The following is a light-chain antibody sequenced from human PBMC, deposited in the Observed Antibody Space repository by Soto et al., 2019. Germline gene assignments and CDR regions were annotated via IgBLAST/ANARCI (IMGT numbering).Light chain of an antibody. CDR2: KTS. Sequence: DIQMTQSPSTLSASVGDRVTITCRASQSISSWLAWYQQKPGKAPKLLISKTSSLESGVPSRFSGSGSGTEFTPTSSGLQPDDFATYFCQQSDSYPYTFGQGTKLEIK. CDR3: QQSDSYPYT. CDR1: QSISSW. V-gene: IGKV1-5*03. J-gene: IGKJ2*01.